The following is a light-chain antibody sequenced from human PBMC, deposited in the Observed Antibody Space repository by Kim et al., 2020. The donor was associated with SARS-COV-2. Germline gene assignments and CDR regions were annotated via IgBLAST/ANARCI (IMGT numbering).Light chain of an antibody. J-gene: IGLJ3*02. CDR1: SSDVGGYNY. CDR3: SSYTRSDTWV. Sequence: QSALTQPASVSGSPGQSITISCTGTSSDVGGYNYVSWYQQHPVKAPKLLIYDVNKRPSGVPNRFSGSKSGNTASLTISGLQAEDEADFYCSSYTRSDTWVFGGGTQLTVL. V-gene: IGLV2-14*01. CDR2: DVN.